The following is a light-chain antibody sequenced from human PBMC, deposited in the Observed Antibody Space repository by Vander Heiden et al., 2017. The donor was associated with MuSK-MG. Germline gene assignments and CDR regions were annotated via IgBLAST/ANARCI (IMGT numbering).Light chain of an antibody. V-gene: IGKV3-15*01. CDR1: QSVSVN. J-gene: IGKJ4*01. CDR2: GAS. CDR3: QQDNICPLT. Sequence: EIVMTQSPAALSVSPGERATLSCRASQSVSVNLAWYQQKPGQAPRLLIFGASTRATGIPARFSGSGSGTEFTLTISSLQSEDSAVYYCQQDNICPLTFGGGTKVEIK.